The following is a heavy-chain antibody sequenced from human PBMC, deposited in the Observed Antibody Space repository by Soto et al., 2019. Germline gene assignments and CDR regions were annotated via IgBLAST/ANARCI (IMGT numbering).Heavy chain of an antibody. CDR1: GFTFSSYA. V-gene: IGHV3-30*04. J-gene: IGHJ1*01. CDR2: ISYDGSNK. Sequence: GGSLRLSCAASGFTFSSYAMHWVRQAPGKGLEWVAVISYDGSNKYYADPVKGRFTISRDNSKNTLYLQMNSLRAEDTAVYYCARGGGGWYFQHWGQGTLVTVSS. D-gene: IGHD6-19*01. CDR3: ARGGGGWYFQH.